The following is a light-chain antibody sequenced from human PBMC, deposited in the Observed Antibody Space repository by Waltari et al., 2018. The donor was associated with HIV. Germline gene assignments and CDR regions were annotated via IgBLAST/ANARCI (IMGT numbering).Light chain of an antibody. V-gene: IGKV1-27*01. CDR3: QNYNSAPRT. CDR1: EDVRNF. J-gene: IGKJ2*01. Sequence: DIQMTQSPSSVSASVGDRVTITCRASEDVRNFLAWYQQKPGRVPSLLIYAASTLHSGVASRFSGTGSGTDFTVTIDSLQPEDVATYFCQNYNSAPRTFGPGTKLEI. CDR2: AAS.